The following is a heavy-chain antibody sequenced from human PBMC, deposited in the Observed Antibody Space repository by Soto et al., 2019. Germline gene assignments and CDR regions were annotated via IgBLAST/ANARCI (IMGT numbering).Heavy chain of an antibody. Sequence: SVKVSCKASGGTFSSYAISWVRQAPGQGLEWMGGIIPIFGTANYAQKFQGRVTITADESTSTAYMELSSLRSEDTAVYYCASAPHDYYDSRLWFDPWGQGTLVTVSS. V-gene: IGHV1-69*13. CDR3: ASAPHDYYDSRLWFDP. CDR2: IIPIFGTA. J-gene: IGHJ5*02. CDR1: GGTFSSYA. D-gene: IGHD3-22*01.